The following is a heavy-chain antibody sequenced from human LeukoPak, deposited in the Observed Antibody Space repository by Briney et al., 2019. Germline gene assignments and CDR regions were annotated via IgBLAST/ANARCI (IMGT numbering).Heavy chain of an antibody. J-gene: IGHJ4*02. CDR1: GGSISSSSYY. Sequence: KPSETLSLTCTVSGGSISSSSYYWGWIRQPPGKGLEWIGSIYYSGSTYYNPSLKSRVTISVDTSKNQFSLKLSSVTAADTAVYYCARDVVPAASFDYWGQGTLVTVSS. CDR2: IYYSGST. V-gene: IGHV4-39*02. D-gene: IGHD2-2*01. CDR3: ARDVVPAASFDY.